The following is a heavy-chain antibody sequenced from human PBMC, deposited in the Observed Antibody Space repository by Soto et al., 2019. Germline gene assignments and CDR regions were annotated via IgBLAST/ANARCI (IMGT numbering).Heavy chain of an antibody. Sequence: GASVKVSCKASGYTFTSYYMHWVRQAPGQGLEWMGIINPSGGSTSYAQKFQGRVTMTRDTSTSTAYMELSRLRSDDTAVYYCARDRGGSSSYNWFDPWGQGTLVTVSS. CDR2: INPSGGST. J-gene: IGHJ5*02. CDR1: GYTFTSYY. D-gene: IGHD6-6*01. V-gene: IGHV1-46*01. CDR3: ARDRGGSSSYNWFDP.